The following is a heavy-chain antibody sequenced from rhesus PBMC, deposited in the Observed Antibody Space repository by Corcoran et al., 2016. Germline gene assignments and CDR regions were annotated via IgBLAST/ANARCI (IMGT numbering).Heavy chain of an antibody. CDR3: TREVA. CDR2: INGKDGSP. CDR1: GASISSYW. D-gene: IGHD2-33*01. V-gene: IGHV4-80*01. Sequence: QVQLQESGPGLVKPSETLSLTCAVSGASISSYWWSWIRQPPGKGLEWIGEINGKDGSPSYKPCLNSRIANSKDASKNQFYLRLSSVTAADSAVYYCTREVAWGQGVLVTVSS. J-gene: IGHJ4*01.